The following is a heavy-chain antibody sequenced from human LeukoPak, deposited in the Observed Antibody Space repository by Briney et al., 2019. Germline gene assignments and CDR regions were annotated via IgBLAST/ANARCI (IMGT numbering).Heavy chain of an antibody. CDR2: IYYSGST. J-gene: IGHJ5*02. V-gene: IGHV4-39*07. CDR3: ARSGGAYSSSWYDDWFDP. CDR1: GGSISSSSYY. D-gene: IGHD6-13*01. Sequence: SETLSLTCTVSGGSISSSSYYWGWIRQPPGKGLEWIGSIYYSGSTYYNPSLKSRVTISVDTSKNQFSLKLSSVTAADTAVYYCARSGGAYSSSWYDDWFDPWGQGTLVTVSS.